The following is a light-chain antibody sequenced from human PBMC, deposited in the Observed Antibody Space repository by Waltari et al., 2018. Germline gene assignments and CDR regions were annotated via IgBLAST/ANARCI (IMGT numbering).Light chain of an antibody. J-gene: IGKJ1*01. CDR3: QQGDNSPPT. Sequence: EIHMTQSPSSVSASVGDRVSMSCRASQDISTSLAWYQQKSGKAPSLLIYHSSTLQSGVPSRFSGAGTGTDFTLTINNLHPEDFATYFCQQGDNSPPTFGPGTKVELK. V-gene: IGKV1-12*01. CDR1: QDISTS. CDR2: HSS.